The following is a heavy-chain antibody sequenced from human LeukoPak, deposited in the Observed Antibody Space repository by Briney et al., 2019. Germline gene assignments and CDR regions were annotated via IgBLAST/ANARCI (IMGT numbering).Heavy chain of an antibody. J-gene: IGHJ3*02. CDR1: GYSFTSYW. D-gene: IGHD3-10*01. CDR3: ARPYGSGSYYNVGAFDI. Sequence: GESLKISCKGSGYSFTSYWIGWVRQMPGKGLEWIGIIYPGDSDTRYSPSFQGQVTISADKSISTAYLQWSSLKASDTAMYYCARPYGSGSYYNVGAFDIWGQGTMVTVSS. CDR2: IYPGDSDT. V-gene: IGHV5-51*01.